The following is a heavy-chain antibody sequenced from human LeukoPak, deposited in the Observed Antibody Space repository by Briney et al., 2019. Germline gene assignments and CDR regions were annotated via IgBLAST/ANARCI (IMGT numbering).Heavy chain of an antibody. D-gene: IGHD3-3*01. CDR1: GDSISSYY. CDR3: ARNYDFWSGHLYYFDY. V-gene: IGHV4-4*07. J-gene: IGHJ4*02. CDR2: LYISGTT. Sequence: SETLSLTRAVSGDSISSYYRSWIRQPPGKGRVWMGRLYISGTTNHNSSLKSRITMSLDTSKNQLSLKLSSVTAAHTAVYYCARNYDFWSGHLYYFDYWGQGTLVTVSS.